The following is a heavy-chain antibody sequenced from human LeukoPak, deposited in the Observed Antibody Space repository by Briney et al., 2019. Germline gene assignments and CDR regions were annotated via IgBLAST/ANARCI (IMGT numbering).Heavy chain of an antibody. CDR1: GDSISSSNYY. CDR3: ASNRIQLWLRSRAFDI. D-gene: IGHD5-18*01. CDR2: INHSGST. Sequence: SETLSLTCTVSGDSISSSNYYWGWIRQPPGKGLEWIGEINHSGSTNYNPSLKSRVTISVDTSKNQFSLKLSSVTAADTAVYYCASNRIQLWLRSRAFDIWGQGTMVTVSS. V-gene: IGHV4-39*07. J-gene: IGHJ3*02.